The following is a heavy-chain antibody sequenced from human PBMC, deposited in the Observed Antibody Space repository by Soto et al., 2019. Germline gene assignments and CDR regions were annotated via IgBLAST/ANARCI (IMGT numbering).Heavy chain of an antibody. D-gene: IGHD2-2*02. Sequence: QLQLQESGPGLVKPSETLSLTCTVSGGSISSSSYYWGWICQPPGKGLEWIGSIYYSGSTYYNPSLKSRVTISVDTSKNQFSLKLSSVTAADTAVYYCARLESPALYFFDAFDIWGQGTMVTVSS. J-gene: IGHJ3*02. CDR2: IYYSGST. V-gene: IGHV4-39*01. CDR3: ARLESPALYFFDAFDI. CDR1: GGSISSSSYY.